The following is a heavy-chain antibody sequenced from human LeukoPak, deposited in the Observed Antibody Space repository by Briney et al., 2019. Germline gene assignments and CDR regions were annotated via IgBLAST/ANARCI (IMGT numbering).Heavy chain of an antibody. CDR3: AKVNGGWLRYPFHFDY. Sequence: PGGTLRLSCAASGFTFSSYGMSWVRQAPGKGLEWVSAISGSGGSTYYADSVKGRFTISRDNSENTLYLQMNSLRAEDTAVYYCAKVNGGWLRYPFHFDYWGQGTLVTVSS. J-gene: IGHJ4*02. D-gene: IGHD5-12*01. CDR2: ISGSGGST. V-gene: IGHV3-23*01. CDR1: GFTFSSYG.